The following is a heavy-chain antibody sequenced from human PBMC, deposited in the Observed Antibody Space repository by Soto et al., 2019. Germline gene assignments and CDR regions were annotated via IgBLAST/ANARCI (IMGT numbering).Heavy chain of an antibody. V-gene: IGHV1-69*13. CDR2: IIPIFGTA. D-gene: IGHD5-18*01. CDR1: GGTFSSYA. CDR3: ARDPVDTAMVSFDY. Sequence: SVKVSCKASGGTFSSYAISWVRQAPGQGLEWMGGIIPIFGTANYAQKFQGRVTITADESTSTAYMELSSLRSEDTAVYYCARDPVDTAMVSFDYWGQGTLVTVSS. J-gene: IGHJ4*02.